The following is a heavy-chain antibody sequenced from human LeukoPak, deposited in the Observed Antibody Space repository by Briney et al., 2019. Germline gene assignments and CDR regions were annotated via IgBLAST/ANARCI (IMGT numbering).Heavy chain of an antibody. CDR2: INHSGST. D-gene: IGHD2-15*01. J-gene: IGHJ4*02. CDR1: GGSFSGYY. V-gene: IGHV4-34*01. CDR3: ARGAPGRYCSGGSCYFDY. Sequence: SETLPLTCAVYGGSFSGYYWSWIRQPPGKGLEWIGEINHSGSTNYNPSLKSRVTISVDTSKNQFSLKLSSVTAADTAVYYCARGAPGRYCSGGSCYFDYWGQGTLVTASS.